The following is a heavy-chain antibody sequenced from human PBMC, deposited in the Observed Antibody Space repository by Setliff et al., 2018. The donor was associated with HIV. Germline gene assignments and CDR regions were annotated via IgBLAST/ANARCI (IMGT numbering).Heavy chain of an antibody. J-gene: IGHJ4*02. Sequence: PSETLSLTCTVSGGSISTYYWSWIRQPAGKGLGWIGRVSTSGSTKYNPPFKSRVTISVDTPKIQFSLRLSSVTAADTAVYYCARLGGLRYYDSSGYFDYWGQGMLVTVSS. V-gene: IGHV4-4*07. CDR1: GGSISTYY. D-gene: IGHD3-22*01. CDR3: ARLGGLRYYDSSGYFDY. CDR2: VSTSGST.